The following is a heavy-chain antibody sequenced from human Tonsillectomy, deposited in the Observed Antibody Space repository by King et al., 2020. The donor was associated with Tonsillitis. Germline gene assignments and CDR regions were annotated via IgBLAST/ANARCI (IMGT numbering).Heavy chain of an antibody. CDR3: AKDLHDWADYDLEAYSYGLDV. V-gene: IGHV3-30*18. D-gene: IGHD3-16*01. J-gene: IGHJ6*02. CDR2: ISYDGSNQ. CDR1: GFTFSSYG. Sequence: VQLVESGGGVVQPGRSLRLSCAASGFTFSSYGMHWVRQAPGKGLEWVAVISYDGSNQYYADSVKGRFTISRDNSKKMMYLQMSSLRAGDTAFYYCAKDLHDWADYDLEAYSYGLDVWGQGPTVPVPS.